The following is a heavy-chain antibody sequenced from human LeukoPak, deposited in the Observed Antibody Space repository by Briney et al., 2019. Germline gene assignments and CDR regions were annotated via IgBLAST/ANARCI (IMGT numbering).Heavy chain of an antibody. CDR3: VRAIGGYASY. V-gene: IGHV3-7*01. D-gene: IGHD5-12*01. Sequence: GGSLRLSCAASGFTFSSYWMTWVRQAPGKGLEWVANIKQDGREKYYVDSVKGRFTISRDNAHNSLYLQMNSLRAEDTAVYHCVRAIGGYASYWGQGTLVTVSS. CDR1: GFTFSSYW. J-gene: IGHJ4*02. CDR2: IKQDGREK.